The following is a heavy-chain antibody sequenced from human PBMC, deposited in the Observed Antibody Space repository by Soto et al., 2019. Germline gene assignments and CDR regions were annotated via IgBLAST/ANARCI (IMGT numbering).Heavy chain of an antibody. CDR2: ISSSSSYI. CDR3: ARGPIAAAGTFDY. Sequence: GSLRLACAASGFTFSSYSMNWVRPAPGKGLEWVSSISSSSSYIYYADSVKGRFTISRDNAKNSLYLQMNSLRAEDTAVYYCARGPIAAAGTFDYWGQGTLVTVSS. V-gene: IGHV3-21*01. J-gene: IGHJ4*02. CDR1: GFTFSSYS. D-gene: IGHD6-13*01.